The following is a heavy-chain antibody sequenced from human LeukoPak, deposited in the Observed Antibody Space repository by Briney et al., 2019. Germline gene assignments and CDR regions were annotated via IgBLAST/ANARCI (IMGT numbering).Heavy chain of an antibody. Sequence: GASVKLSCKASGYTFTSYGISWVRQAPGQGLEWMGWISAYNGNTNYAQKFQGRVTMTTDTSTSTAYMELRSLRSDDTAVYYCARITGTTGVPDYFDYWGQGTLVTVSS. V-gene: IGHV1-18*01. D-gene: IGHD1-7*01. CDR3: ARITGTTGVPDYFDY. CDR2: ISAYNGNT. J-gene: IGHJ4*02. CDR1: GYTFTSYG.